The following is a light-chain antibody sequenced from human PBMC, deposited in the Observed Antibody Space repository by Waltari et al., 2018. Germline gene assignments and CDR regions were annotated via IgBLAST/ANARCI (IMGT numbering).Light chain of an antibody. V-gene: IGLV2-14*01. J-gene: IGLJ3*02. CDR2: EVS. CDR1: SSDVGGYKY. CDR3: TSYTSTSTLGV. Sequence: QSALTQPASVSGSPGQSITIPCTATSSDVGGYKYVSWYQQHPGKAPKVMIYEVSNRPSGVSNRFSGSKAGNTASLTISGLQAEDEADYYCTSYTSTSTLGVFGGGTKLTVL.